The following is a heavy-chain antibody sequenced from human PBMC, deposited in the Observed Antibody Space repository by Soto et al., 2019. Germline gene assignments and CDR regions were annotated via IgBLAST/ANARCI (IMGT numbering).Heavy chain of an antibody. CDR3: ARSGSYYPARKWFGP. J-gene: IGHJ5*02. CDR2: ISGFNDDT. CDR1: GYTFTSYG. V-gene: IGHV1-18*01. Sequence: QAQLVQSGVEMKNVGASVKVSCKASGYTFTSYGISWVRQAPGQGLEWMGWISGFNDDTNHAQKFQGRVTVTKDTSTSPAYMELRSLHSDDTAVYYCARSGSYYPARKWFGPWGQGTLVTVSS. D-gene: IGHD3-10*01.